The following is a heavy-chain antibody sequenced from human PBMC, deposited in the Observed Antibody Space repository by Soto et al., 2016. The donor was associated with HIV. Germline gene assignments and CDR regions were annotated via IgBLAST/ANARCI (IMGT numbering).Heavy chain of an antibody. Sequence: EVQLVESGGGLVQPGGSLRLSCAASGFTFRNYWMHWVRQVPGKGLVWVSHINNDRSSSNYADSVKGRFTVSRDNAKNTVYLQMSSVRVEDTAIYWCTRVFWGCRGGTCFSHWGQGTLVTVSS. J-gene: IGHJ4*02. CDR3: TRVFWGCRGGTCFSH. D-gene: IGHD2-15*01. CDR1: GFTFRNYW. CDR2: INNDRSSS. V-gene: IGHV3-74*01.